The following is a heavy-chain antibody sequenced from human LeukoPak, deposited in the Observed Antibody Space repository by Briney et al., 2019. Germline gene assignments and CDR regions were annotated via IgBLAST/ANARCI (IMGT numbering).Heavy chain of an antibody. J-gene: IGHJ5*02. CDR3: ARDSTQFDP. CDR1: GFTFSDYY. V-gene: IGHV3-11*04. CDR2: ISYSGGSI. Sequence: GGSLRLSCAASGFTFSDYYMSWIRQAPGKGLEWVSYISYSGGSIYYADYVKGRFTISRDNAKNSLYLQMNSLRAEDTAVYYCARDSTQFDPWGKGTLVTVSS.